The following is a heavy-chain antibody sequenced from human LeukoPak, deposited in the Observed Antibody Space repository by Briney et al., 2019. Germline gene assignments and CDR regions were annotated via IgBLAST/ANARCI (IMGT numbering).Heavy chain of an antibody. J-gene: IGHJ4*02. CDR3: AKELDSSGYFDY. V-gene: IGHV3-23*01. CDR1: GFTFSNYD. Sequence: GGCLRLSCAASGFTFSNYDMSWVRPAPGKGLEWVSGISGSGGSTYHADSVKGRFTISRDNSKNTLYLQMNSLRAEDTAVYYCAKELDSSGYFDYWGQGTLVTVSS. D-gene: IGHD3-22*01. CDR2: ISGSGGST.